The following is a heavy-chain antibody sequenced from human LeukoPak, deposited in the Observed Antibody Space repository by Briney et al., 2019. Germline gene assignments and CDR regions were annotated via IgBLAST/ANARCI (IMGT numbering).Heavy chain of an antibody. Sequence: PGGSLRLSCVASGXTFSSYEMSWVRQARGKGLEWISYISTYGGNTYYADSVKGRFTISRDNAKNTLYLQMNSLRAEDTAVYYCARDVRGYSGYDYAFDYWGQGTLVTVSS. CDR3: ARDVRGYSGYDYAFDY. V-gene: IGHV3-48*03. CDR1: GXTFSSYE. CDR2: ISTYGGNT. J-gene: IGHJ4*02. D-gene: IGHD5-12*01.